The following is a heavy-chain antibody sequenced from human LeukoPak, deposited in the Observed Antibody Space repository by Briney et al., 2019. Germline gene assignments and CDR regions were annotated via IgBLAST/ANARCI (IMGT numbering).Heavy chain of an antibody. CDR3: ARDLRVAAAGTGYFDY. J-gene: IGHJ4*02. CDR1: GGSISSGGYY. D-gene: IGHD6-13*01. CDR2: IYYSGST. V-gene: IGHV4-31*03. Sequence: TSQTLSLTCTVSGGSISSGGYYWSWIRQHPGKGLEWIGYIYYSGSTYYNPSLKSRVTISVDTSKNQFSLKLSSVTAADTAVYYCARDLRVAAAGTGYFDYWGQGTLVTVSS.